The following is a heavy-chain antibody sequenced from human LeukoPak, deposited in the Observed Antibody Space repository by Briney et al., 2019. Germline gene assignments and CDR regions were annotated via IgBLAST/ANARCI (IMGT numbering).Heavy chain of an antibody. V-gene: IGHV4-4*02. D-gene: IGHD3-3*01. J-gene: IGHJ4*02. CDR1: GGSVTSTNW. Sequence: TLSLTCGVSGGSVTSTNWWTWVRQPPGKGLEWIGEVHLDGRTNYNPSLKSRLTMSVDLSENHVSLKLTSVTAADTAVYYCAREGGFYRPLDYSGQGTLVTVAS. CDR2: VHLDGRT. CDR3: AREGGFYRPLDY.